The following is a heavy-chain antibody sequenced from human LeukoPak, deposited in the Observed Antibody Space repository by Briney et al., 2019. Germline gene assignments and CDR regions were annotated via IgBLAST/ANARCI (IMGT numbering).Heavy chain of an antibody. CDR3: AKDHDSRHYFDY. J-gene: IGHJ4*02. D-gene: IGHD3-3*01. CDR1: GFTFSSDS. CDR2: ISGSSGVI. V-gene: IGHV3-23*01. Sequence: PGGSLRLSCAASGFTFSSDSMNWVRQGPGKGLEWVSFISGSSGVIYYADSVKGRFTISRDNSKNTLYLQMNSLRAEDTAVYYCAKDHDSRHYFDYWGLGTLVTVSS.